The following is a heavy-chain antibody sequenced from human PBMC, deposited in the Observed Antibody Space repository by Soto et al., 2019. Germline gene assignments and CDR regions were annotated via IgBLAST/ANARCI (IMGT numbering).Heavy chain of an antibody. CDR1: GASIRSGDSY. CDR3: ARDGGGPLLQYFSASLNGMDV. J-gene: IGHJ6*02. V-gene: IGHV4-30-4*01. D-gene: IGHD3-9*01. Sequence: NPSETLSLTCTVSGASIRSGDSYWSWIRQAPGRGLEWIGYIYYSGSTYYNPSLKSRLSISVDTSKNQFSLELSFVTAADTAVYYCARDGGGPLLQYFSASLNGMDVWGQGTTVTVSS. CDR2: IYYSGST.